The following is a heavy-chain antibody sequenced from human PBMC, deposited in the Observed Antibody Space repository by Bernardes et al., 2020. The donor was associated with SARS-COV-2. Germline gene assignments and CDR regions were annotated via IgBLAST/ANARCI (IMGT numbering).Heavy chain of an antibody. J-gene: IGHJ6*03. CDR1: GYTFTSYG. V-gene: IGHV1-18*03. CDR2: ISAYNGNT. D-gene: IGHD3-10*01. CDR3: ARGVLWFGELTPLRYYMDV. Sequence: ASVKVSCKASGYTFTSYGISWVRQAPGQGLEWMGWISAYNGNTNYAQKLQGRVTMTTDTSTSTAYMELRSLRSDDMAVYYCARGVLWFGELTPLRYYMDVWGKGTTVTVSS.